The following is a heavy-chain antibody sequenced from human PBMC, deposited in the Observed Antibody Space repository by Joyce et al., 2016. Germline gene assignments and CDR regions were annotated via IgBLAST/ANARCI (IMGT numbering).Heavy chain of an antibody. D-gene: IGHD4-17*01. Sequence: QVQLVQPGAEVRKPGSSVKVSCKASGGTLTDYPISWVRQAPGRGLEWMGGNIPVSGAANYAQKFQGRVTITADESTSTTYMELSSLRSEDTAVYYCARGAVTEDYYYHYGMDVWGQGTMVTVSS. CDR1: GGTLTDYP. CDR2: NIPVSGAA. V-gene: IGHV1-69*01. J-gene: IGHJ6*02. CDR3: ARGAVTEDYYYHYGMDV.